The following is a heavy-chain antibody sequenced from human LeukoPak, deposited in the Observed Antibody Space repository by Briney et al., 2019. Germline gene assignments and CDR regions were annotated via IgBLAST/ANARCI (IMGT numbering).Heavy chain of an antibody. CDR3: ARRKYEPKLGAFDY. CDR2: INPNSGGT. D-gene: IGHD3-10*01. Sequence: EASVKVSCKASGYTFTGYYMHRVRQAPGQGLEWMGWINPNSGGTNYAQKFQGRVTMTRDTSISTAYMELSRLRSDDTAAYYCARRKYEPKLGAFDYWGQGTLVTVSS. CDR1: GYTFTGYY. V-gene: IGHV1-2*02. J-gene: IGHJ4*02.